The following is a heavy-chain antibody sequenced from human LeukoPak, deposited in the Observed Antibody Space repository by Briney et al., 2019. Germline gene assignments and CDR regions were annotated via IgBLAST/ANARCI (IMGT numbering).Heavy chain of an antibody. CDR1: GFTFSSYS. V-gene: IGHV3-21*01. Sequence: GGSLRLSCAASGFTFSSYSMSWVRQAPGKGLEWVSSISSSSSYIYYADSVKGRFTISRDNAKNSLYLQMNSLRAKDTAVYYCASPTPTDPWGQGTLVTVSS. D-gene: IGHD4-17*01. CDR2: ISSSSSYI. CDR3: ASPTPTDP. J-gene: IGHJ5*02.